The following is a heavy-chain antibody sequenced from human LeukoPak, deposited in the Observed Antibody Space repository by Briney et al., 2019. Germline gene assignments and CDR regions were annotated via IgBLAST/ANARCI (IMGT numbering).Heavy chain of an antibody. V-gene: IGHV4-59*01. CDR3: ARGESYYYDSSGYYFY. D-gene: IGHD3-22*01. CDR1: GGSISSYY. CDR2: IYYSGNT. Sequence: SESLSLTCTVSGGSISSYYWSWIRQPPGKGLEWIGYIYYSGNTNYNPSLKSRVTISVDTSKNQFSLKLSSVTAADTAVYYCARGESYYYDSSGYYFYWGQGTLVTVSS. J-gene: IGHJ4*02.